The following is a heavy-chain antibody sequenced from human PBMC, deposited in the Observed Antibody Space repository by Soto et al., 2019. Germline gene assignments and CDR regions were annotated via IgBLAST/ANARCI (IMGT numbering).Heavy chain of an antibody. D-gene: IGHD4-4*01. CDR2: TYYRSKWYN. CDR3: ARDPDSNYGGYYGMDI. Sequence: SQTLSLTCAISGDSVSSNSAAWNWIRQSPSRGLEWLGRTYYRSKWYNDYVVSVKSRITINPDTSNNQFSLQLNSVTPEDTAVYYCARDPDSNYGGYYGMDIWGQGTRVTVSS. CDR1: GDSVSSNSAA. J-gene: IGHJ6*02. V-gene: IGHV6-1*01.